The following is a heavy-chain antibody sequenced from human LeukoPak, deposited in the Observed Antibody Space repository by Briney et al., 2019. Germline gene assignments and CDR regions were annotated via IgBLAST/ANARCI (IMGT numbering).Heavy chain of an antibody. V-gene: IGHV3-23*01. Sequence: GGSLRLSCAASGFTFNSYAMSWVRQAPEKGLEWVATISGSGGGTYYADSVKGRFTISRDDSKNTLYLQMNSLRAEDTAVYYCARDLGRYRNNYFDYWGQGTLVTVSS. CDR1: GFTFNSYA. CDR2: ISGSGGGT. J-gene: IGHJ4*02. CDR3: ARDLGRYRNNYFDY. D-gene: IGHD1-26*01.